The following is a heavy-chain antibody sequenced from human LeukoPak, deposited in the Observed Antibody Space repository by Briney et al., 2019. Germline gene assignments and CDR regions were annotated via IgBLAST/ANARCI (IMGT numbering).Heavy chain of an antibody. CDR2: ISYDGSDK. J-gene: IGHJ4*02. Sequence: PGGSLRLSCAASGFTFSSYVMHWVRQAPGKGLEWVAVISYDGSDKYYADSVKGRFTISRDNSKNTLYLQMNSLRSEDTAIYYCARDGDGILTGYYAYHFDYWGQGALVTVSS. CDR1: GFTFSSYV. CDR3: ARDGDGILTGYYAYHFDY. V-gene: IGHV3-30-3*01. D-gene: IGHD3-9*01.